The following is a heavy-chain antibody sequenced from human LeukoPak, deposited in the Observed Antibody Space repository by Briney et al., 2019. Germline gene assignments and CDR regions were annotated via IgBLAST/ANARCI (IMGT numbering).Heavy chain of an antibody. J-gene: IGHJ4*02. CDR2: IYYSGST. CDR1: GGSISSYY. Sequence: SETLSLTCTVSGGSISSYYWSWIRQPPGKGLEWIGYIYYSGSTNYNPSLKSRVTISVDTSKNQFSLKLSSVTAADTAVYYCARVNTELRDIVVVPDNYYFDYWGPGTLVTVSS. CDR3: ARVNTELRDIVVVPDNYYFDY. V-gene: IGHV4-59*01. D-gene: IGHD2-2*01.